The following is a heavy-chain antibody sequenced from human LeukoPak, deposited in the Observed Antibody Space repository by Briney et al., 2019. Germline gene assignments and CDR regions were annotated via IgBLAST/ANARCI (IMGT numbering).Heavy chain of an antibody. CDR2: IYYSGST. CDR3: ARSGCSGGSCYSQRGAFDI. CDR1: GGSISSSSYY. J-gene: IGHJ3*02. V-gene: IGHV4-39*07. Sequence: PSETLSLTCTVSGGSISSSSYYWGWIRQPPGKGVEWIGNIYYSGSTYYNPSLKSRVTISIDTSKNQFSLKLSSVTAADTAVYYCARSGCSGGSCYSQRGAFDIWGQGTMVTVSS. D-gene: IGHD2-15*01.